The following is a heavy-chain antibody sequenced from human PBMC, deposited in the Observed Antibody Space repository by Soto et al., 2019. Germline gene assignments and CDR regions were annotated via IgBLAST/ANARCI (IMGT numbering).Heavy chain of an antibody. CDR2: IYYSGST. CDR1: GGSISSYY. V-gene: IGHV4-59*08. J-gene: IGHJ6*02. CDR3: ARQGELSPYYYYGMDA. Sequence: QVQLQESGPGLVKPSETLSLTCTVSGGSISSYYWSWIRQPPGKGLEWIGYIYYSGSTNYNPSLKSRVTISVDTSKNQFSLKLSSVTAADTAVYYCARQGELSPYYYYGMDAWGQGTTVTVSS. D-gene: IGHD1-26*01.